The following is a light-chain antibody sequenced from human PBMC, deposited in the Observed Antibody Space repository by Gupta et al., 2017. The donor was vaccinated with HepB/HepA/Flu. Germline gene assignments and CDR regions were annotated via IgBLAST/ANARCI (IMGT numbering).Light chain of an antibody. V-gene: IGKV1-39*01. J-gene: IGKJ1*01. CDR3: RQSSSAPWT. CDR1: QHIGTY. Sequence: DIQMTQSPSSLSASVGDRVTVSCRTSQHIGTYLNWYQQKPGKAPKLLIYAASILQSGVPSRFSGSGSGTDFTLTISSLQPEDVAVDYCRQSSSAPWTFGQGAKVEVK. CDR2: AAS.